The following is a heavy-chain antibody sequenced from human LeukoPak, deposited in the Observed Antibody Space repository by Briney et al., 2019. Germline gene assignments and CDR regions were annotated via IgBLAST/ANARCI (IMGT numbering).Heavy chain of an antibody. CDR1: GYTFTGYY. CDR2: INPNSGGT. D-gene: IGHD2-2*01. V-gene: IGHV1-2*02. CDR3: ARGWRGYCSSTSCYELDY. J-gene: IGHJ4*02. Sequence: ASVKVSCKASGYTFTGYYMHWVRQAPGQGLEWMGWINPNSGGTNYAQKFQGRVTMTRDTSISTAYMELSRLRSDDTAEYYCARGWRGYCSSTSCYELDYWGQGTLVTVSS.